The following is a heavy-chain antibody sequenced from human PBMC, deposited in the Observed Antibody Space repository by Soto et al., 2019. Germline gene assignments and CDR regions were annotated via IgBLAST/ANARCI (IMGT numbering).Heavy chain of an antibody. CDR2: ISSVGTTT. CDR3: ARARDYDFWSGLLFYCMDV. CDR1: GFIVSSNF. J-gene: IGHJ6*02. D-gene: IGHD3-3*01. V-gene: IGHV3-53*01. Sequence: GGSLRLSCAAPGFIVSSNFMSWVRQAPGKGLEWVSGISSVGTTTYYADSVKGRFTISRDNFKRTLDLQMSSLRAEDTATYYCARARDYDFWSGLLFYCMDVWGQGTTVTVSS.